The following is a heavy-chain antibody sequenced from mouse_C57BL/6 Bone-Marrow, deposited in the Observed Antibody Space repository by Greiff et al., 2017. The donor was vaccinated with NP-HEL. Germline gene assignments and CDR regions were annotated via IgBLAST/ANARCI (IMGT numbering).Heavy chain of an antibody. V-gene: IGHV5-12*01. D-gene: IGHD2-5*01. CDR1: GFTFSDYY. CDR3: ARERDYSNYVYYAMDY. J-gene: IGHJ4*01. Sequence: EVKLEESGGGLVQPGGSLKLSCAASGFTFSDYYMYWVRQTPEKRLEWVAYISNGGGSTYYPDNVKGRFTISRDNAKNNLYLQMSHLKSEDTAMYYCARERDYSNYVYYAMDYWGQGTSVTVSS. CDR2: ISNGGGST.